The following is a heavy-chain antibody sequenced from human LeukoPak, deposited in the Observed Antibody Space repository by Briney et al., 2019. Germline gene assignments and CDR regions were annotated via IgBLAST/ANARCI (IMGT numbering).Heavy chain of an antibody. Sequence: EASVKVSCKASGGTFSSYAISWVRQAPGQGLEWMGGIIPIFGTANYAQKFQGRVTITTDESTSTAYMELSSLRSEDTAVYYCAGAVVTAIPPSDLYYFDYWGQGTLVTVSS. V-gene: IGHV1-69*05. J-gene: IGHJ4*02. CDR1: GGTFSSYA. D-gene: IGHD2-21*02. CDR2: IIPIFGTA. CDR3: AGAVVTAIPPSDLYYFDY.